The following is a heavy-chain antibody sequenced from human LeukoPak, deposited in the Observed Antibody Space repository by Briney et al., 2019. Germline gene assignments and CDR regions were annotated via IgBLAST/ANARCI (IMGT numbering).Heavy chain of an antibody. D-gene: IGHD3-22*01. J-gene: IGHJ4*02. V-gene: IGHV3-7*03. CDR2: IKGDGSYK. CDR1: GFTFTSYW. Sequence: PGGSLRLSCATSGFTFTSYWMIWARQAPGKGLEWVANIKGDGSYKYYVDSVKGRFTISRDNAKSSVYLQMNTLRAEDTAVYYCATSADSSGNDWGQGTLVTVSS. CDR3: ATSADSSGND.